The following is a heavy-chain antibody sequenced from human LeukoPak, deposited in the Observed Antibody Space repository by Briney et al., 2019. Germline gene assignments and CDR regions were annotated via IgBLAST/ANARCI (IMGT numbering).Heavy chain of an antibody. D-gene: IGHD6-13*01. CDR2: ISSSSSYI. Sequence: PGGSLRLSCAASGFTFSSYSMNWVRQAPGKGLEWVSSISSSSSYIYYADSVKGRFTISRDNAKNSLYLQMNSLRAEETAVYYCARAKHSSSWFDYYYYGMDVWGQGTTVTVSS. V-gene: IGHV3-21*01. J-gene: IGHJ6*02. CDR3: ARAKHSSSWFDYYYYGMDV. CDR1: GFTFSSYS.